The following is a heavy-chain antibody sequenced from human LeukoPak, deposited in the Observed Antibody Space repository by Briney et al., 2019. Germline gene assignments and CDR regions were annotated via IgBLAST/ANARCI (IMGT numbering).Heavy chain of an antibody. Sequence: GGSLRLSCTASGFTFSSYAMSWVRQAPGKGLEWVSVVSAAASTSYADSVKGRFTISRDNSQNTLYLQMNSLRAEDAAVYYCAKGPECSSSWYKEALDYWGQGALVTGSS. CDR1: GFTFSSYA. J-gene: IGHJ4*02. CDR2: VSAAAST. CDR3: AKGPECSSSWYKEALDY. V-gene: IGHV3-23*01. D-gene: IGHD6-13*01.